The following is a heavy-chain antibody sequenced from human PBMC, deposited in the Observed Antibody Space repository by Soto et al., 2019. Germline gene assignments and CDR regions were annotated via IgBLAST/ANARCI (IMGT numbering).Heavy chain of an antibody. V-gene: IGHV1-2*02. Sequence: SLKLYRKASGYTFTEYYINCVRHETGQGLEWMGWINPSSGVTKSAQRFQGSVTMNRDTSITTAYMEMTRLTSDDTAVYYCARGGCTDGVCAYYFDYWGRGTLVTVSS. CDR3: ARGGCTDGVCAYYFDY. J-gene: IGHJ4*02. D-gene: IGHD2-8*01. CDR2: INPSSGVT. CDR1: GYTFTEYY.